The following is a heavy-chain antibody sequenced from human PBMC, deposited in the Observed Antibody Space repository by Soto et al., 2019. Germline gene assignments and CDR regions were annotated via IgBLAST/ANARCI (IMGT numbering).Heavy chain of an antibody. CDR3: ARVHYYDSSCPERDAFDI. D-gene: IGHD3-22*01. CDR1: GGTFSSYA. CDR2: IIPIFGTA. V-gene: IGHV1-69*01. Sequence: QVQLVQSGAEVKKPGSSVKVSCKSSGGTFSSYAISWVRQAPGQGLAWMGGIIPIFGTANYAQKFQGRVTITADESTSTDYMELSSLRSEDTGVYYCARVHYYDSSCPERDAFDIWGQGTMVTVSS. J-gene: IGHJ3*02.